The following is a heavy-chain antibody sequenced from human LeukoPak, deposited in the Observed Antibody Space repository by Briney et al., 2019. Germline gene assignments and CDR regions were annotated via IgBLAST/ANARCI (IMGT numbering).Heavy chain of an antibody. CDR1: GFAFNSYE. Sequence: AGRSLRLSCIASGFAFNSYEMNWVRQAPGKGLEWVSYISSSGSIKHYADSVKGRFTISRDNAKNSLYLQMNSLRAEDTAVYYCARARYTSGWETLDYWGQGTLVTVSS. CDR2: ISSSGSIK. CDR3: ARARYTSGWETLDY. D-gene: IGHD6-19*01. J-gene: IGHJ4*02. V-gene: IGHV3-48*03.